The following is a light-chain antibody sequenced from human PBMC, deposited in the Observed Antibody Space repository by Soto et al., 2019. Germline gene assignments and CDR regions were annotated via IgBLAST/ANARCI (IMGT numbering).Light chain of an antibody. Sequence: EIVLTQSPATLSLSPGERATLSCRASQSVSSFLAWYQQKFGQAPRLLIYDASNRATGIPARFSGSGSGTDFTLTISSLEPEDSAVYYCQQRSNWLGTFGQGTKVDIK. CDR2: DAS. J-gene: IGKJ1*01. CDR1: QSVSSF. CDR3: QQRSNWLGT. V-gene: IGKV3-11*01.